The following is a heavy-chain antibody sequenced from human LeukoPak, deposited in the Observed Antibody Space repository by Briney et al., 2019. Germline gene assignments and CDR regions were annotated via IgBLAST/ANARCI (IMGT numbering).Heavy chain of an antibody. Sequence: GGSLRLSCAASGFTSGVYATSWVRQAPGKGLEWVSAFSGGGDSFYADSVRGRFSVSADKSKNILYLQMSSLRAEDTAVYYCARDCDTSGHYSWFDPWGPGTLVTVSS. CDR2: FSGGGDS. CDR1: GFTSGVYA. D-gene: IGHD3-22*01. J-gene: IGHJ5*02. V-gene: IGHV3-23*01. CDR3: ARDCDTSGHYSWFDP.